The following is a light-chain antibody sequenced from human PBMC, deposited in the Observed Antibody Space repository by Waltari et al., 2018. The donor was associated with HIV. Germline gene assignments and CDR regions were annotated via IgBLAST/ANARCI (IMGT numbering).Light chain of an antibody. CDR1: SSNLGSNA. J-gene: IGLJ1*01. Sequence: QSELTQPPSASGTPGQRVTFSCSGSSSNLGSNAVNWYPHPPGTAPKLLIYNNNQRPSGVPDRFSGSKAGTSASLAITGLQSEDEADYYCAAWDDSLHGGVFGTGTKVTVL. V-gene: IGLV1-44*01. CDR3: AAWDDSLHGGV. CDR2: NNN.